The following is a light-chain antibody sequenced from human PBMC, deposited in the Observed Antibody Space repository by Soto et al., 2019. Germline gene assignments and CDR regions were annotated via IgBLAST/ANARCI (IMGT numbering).Light chain of an antibody. CDR1: SSDVGGYNY. Sequence: QSALTQPASVSGSPGQSITISCTGTSSDVGGYNYVSWYQQHPGKAPKLMIYEVSNRPSGVSNRFSGSKSGNTASLTISGLQAEDEADYYCSSSTSSSIDYVFGTGTKLIVL. CDR2: EVS. J-gene: IGLJ1*01. V-gene: IGLV2-14*01. CDR3: SSSTSSSIDYV.